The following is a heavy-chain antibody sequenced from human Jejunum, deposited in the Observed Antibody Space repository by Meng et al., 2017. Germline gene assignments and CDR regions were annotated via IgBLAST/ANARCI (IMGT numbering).Heavy chain of an antibody. J-gene: IGHJ2*01. CDR1: GFTFNNYA. CDR2: INADGART. CDR3: VKDWAPYCTNGICDQRSYWYFDL. Sequence: GESLKISCAASGFTFNNYAMSWVRQPPGKGPEWVAGINADGARTSYAGSVEGRFTISRENSKKTLDLRMNSLRVEDTDVYYCVKDWAPYCTNGICDQRSYWYFDLWGRGTLVTVSS. D-gene: IGHD2-8*01. V-gene: IGHV3-23*01.